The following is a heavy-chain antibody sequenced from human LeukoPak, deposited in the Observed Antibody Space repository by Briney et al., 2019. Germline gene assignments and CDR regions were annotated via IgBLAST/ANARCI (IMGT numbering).Heavy chain of an antibody. CDR2: ISAYNGNT. Sequence: ASVKFSCKASGYTFTSYGISWVRQAPGQGLEWMGWISAYNGNTNYAQKLQGRVTMTTDTSTSTAYMELRSLRSDDTAVYYCARGPIFKYYYDSSGYYPWGQGTLVTVSS. V-gene: IGHV1-18*01. CDR3: ARGPIFKYYYDSSGYYP. D-gene: IGHD3-22*01. CDR1: GYTFTSYG. J-gene: IGHJ5*02.